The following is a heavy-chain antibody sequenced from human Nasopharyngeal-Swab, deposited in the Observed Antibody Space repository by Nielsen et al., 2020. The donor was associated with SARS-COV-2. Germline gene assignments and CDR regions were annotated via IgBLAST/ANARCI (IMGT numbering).Heavy chain of an antibody. CDR2: INSDGSST. J-gene: IGHJ4*02. CDR3: ARALYSSGWYLDY. D-gene: IGHD6-19*01. CDR1: GFTFRSNW. Sequence: GGSLRRSCAAAGFTFRSNWMHWVRQAPGKGLVWVSRINSDGSSTSYADSVKGRFTISRDNAKNTLYLQMNSLRAEDTAVYYCARALYSSGWYLDYWGQGTLVTVSS. V-gene: IGHV3-74*01.